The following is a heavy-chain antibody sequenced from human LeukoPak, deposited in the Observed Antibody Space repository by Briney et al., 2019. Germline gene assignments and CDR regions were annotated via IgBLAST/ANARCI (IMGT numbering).Heavy chain of an antibody. Sequence: ASVKVSCKASGYTFTSYDINWVRQATGQGLEWMGWMNPNSGNTGYAQKFQGRVTITRNTSISTAYMELSSLSSEDTAVYYCARSAAARRRAFDYWGQGTLVTVSS. CDR1: GYTFTSYD. CDR2: MNPNSGNT. J-gene: IGHJ4*02. D-gene: IGHD6-25*01. CDR3: ARSAAARRRAFDY. V-gene: IGHV1-8*03.